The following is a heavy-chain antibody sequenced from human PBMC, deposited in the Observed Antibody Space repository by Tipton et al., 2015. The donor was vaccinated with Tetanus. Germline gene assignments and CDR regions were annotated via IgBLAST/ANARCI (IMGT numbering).Heavy chain of an antibody. CDR2: IIPALSTT. D-gene: IGHD1-7*01. CDR1: GGGFSKFA. CDR3: ARGHSPLYNWNFGYSDS. V-gene: IGHV1-69*18. J-gene: IGHJ4*02. Sequence: QLVQSGAEVKKPGSSVKVSCKASGGGFSKFAISWLRQAPGQGFGLMGTIIPALSTTTYEQKFRGRLTIAADGSTTTAYMELNSLTSDDTAVYFCARGHSPLYNWNFGYSDSWGQGTLVTVSS.